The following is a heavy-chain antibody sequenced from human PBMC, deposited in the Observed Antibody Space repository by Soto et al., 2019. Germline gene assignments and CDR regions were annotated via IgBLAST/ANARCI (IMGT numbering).Heavy chain of an antibody. Sequence: GGSLRLSCVGSGFTFRSDEMNWVRQAPGKRLEWISCISSDGLTSNYADSVQGRLTISRDNGKNSLFLQMNSLRADDTAVYYCAKITSESASWGQGTLVTVSS. CDR1: GFTFRSDE. CDR3: AKITSESAS. D-gene: IGHD3-10*01. V-gene: IGHV3-48*03. CDR2: ISSDGLTS. J-gene: IGHJ5*02.